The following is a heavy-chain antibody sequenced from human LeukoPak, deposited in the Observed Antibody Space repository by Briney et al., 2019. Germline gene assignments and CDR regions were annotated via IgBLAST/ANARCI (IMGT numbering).Heavy chain of an antibody. CDR2: IYYSGTT. V-gene: IGHV4-39*01. J-gene: IGHJ4*02. Sequence: PSETLSLTCSVSGGSISSGTYYWGWIRQPPGKGLEWIATIYYSGTTYYNPSLRSRVTISVDTSKNQFSLKLTSVTAADTAMYCCARHRTVARGCYEFDYWAREPWSPSPQ. D-gene: IGHD6-19*01. CDR1: GGSISSGTYY. CDR3: ARHRTVARGCYEFDY.